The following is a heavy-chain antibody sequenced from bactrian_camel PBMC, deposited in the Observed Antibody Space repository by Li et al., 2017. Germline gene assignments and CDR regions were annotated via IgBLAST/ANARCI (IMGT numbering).Heavy chain of an antibody. CDR3: AAVVWCASPSLNSKDYTY. V-gene: IGHV3S10*01. CDR2: MERYGPT. D-gene: IGHD2*01. Sequence: DVQLVESGGGSVQAGGSLTLSRTASGFNYNRYCQAWFRQAPGKEREGVGAMERYGPTAYGDSVKGRFTISRNSADNTLYLTMTNLDPEDTAIYYCAAVVWCASPSLNSKDYTYWGQGTQVTV. J-gene: IGHJ4*01. CDR1: GFNYNRYC.